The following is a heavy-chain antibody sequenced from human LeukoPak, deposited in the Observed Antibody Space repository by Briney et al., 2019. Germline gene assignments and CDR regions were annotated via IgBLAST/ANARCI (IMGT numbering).Heavy chain of an antibody. V-gene: IGHV3-48*02. CDR1: GFTFSTSG. D-gene: IGHD6-13*01. Sequence: GGSLRLSCAASGFTFSTSGVGWVRQAPGKGLEWLSYITSRGVTHYLDSVEGRFTISRDNAKSLLYLQMNSLREEDTAVYYCAKDGWVAAADTDWGQGTLVTVSS. CDR3: AKDGWVAAADTD. CDR2: ITSRGVT. J-gene: IGHJ4*02.